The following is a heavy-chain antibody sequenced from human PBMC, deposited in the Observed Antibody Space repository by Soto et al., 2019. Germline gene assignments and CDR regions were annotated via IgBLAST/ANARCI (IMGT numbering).Heavy chain of an antibody. Sequence: XXTLSLTCDVYCGSFNDSYWSWIRQPPGKGXEWIGXINHRASATYXXSLKSRVXXSVDKSKNRFSLNMDSVTAADTAVYYCAKNFNYWGQGTVVTVSS. CDR3: AKNFNY. V-gene: IGHV4-34*01. CDR1: CGSFNDSY. J-gene: IGHJ4*02. CDR2: INHRASA.